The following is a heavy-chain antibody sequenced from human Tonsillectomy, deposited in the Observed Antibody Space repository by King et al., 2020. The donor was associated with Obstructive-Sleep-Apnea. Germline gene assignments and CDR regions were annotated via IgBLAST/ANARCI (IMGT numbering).Heavy chain of an antibody. J-gene: IGHJ4*02. CDR3: ARKIAVAGTGQGSFDY. Sequence: VQLVESGAEVKKPGASVKVSCKASGCSFTTYDISWVRQAPGQGLEWMGWISGYNGNTNYARKLQGRVTMTTDTSTSTAYMELRSLRSDDTALYYCARKIAVAGTGQGSFDYWGQGTLVPVSS. CDR1: GCSFTTYD. D-gene: IGHD6-19*01. V-gene: IGHV1-18*01. CDR2: ISGYNGNT.